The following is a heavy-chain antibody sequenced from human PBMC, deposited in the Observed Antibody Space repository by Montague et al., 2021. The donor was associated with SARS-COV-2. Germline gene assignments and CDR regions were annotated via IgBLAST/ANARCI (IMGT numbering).Heavy chain of an antibody. D-gene: IGHD3-10*01. J-gene: IGHJ4*02. V-gene: IGHV4-4*07. CDR2: MHYTGKT. CDR3: ARDRFDFGAGRQGTIDF. CDR1: GGSLPHHY. Sequence: SETLSLTCSVSGGSLPHHYCTWIRQPAGKGLSLIGHMHYTGKTNFSPSCSSRLTMSVDTSKNQFSLKLTSVTAADTAVYFCARDRFDFGAGRQGTIDFWGQGTLVTVSS.